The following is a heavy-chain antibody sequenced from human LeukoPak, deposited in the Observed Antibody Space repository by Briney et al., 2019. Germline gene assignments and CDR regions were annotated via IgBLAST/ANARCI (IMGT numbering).Heavy chain of an antibody. J-gene: IGHJ4*02. CDR2: ISSSGTTI. V-gene: IGHV3-48*04. D-gene: IGHD3-3*02. CDR1: GFIFSTYS. Sequence: AGGSLRLSCAASGFIFSTYSMKWVRQAPGKGLEGVSYISSSGTTIYYADSVKGRFTISRDNANNSLYLQMHSLRAADTALYYCARPASTFPLGYGGQGPLVTVSS. CDR3: ARPASTFPLGY.